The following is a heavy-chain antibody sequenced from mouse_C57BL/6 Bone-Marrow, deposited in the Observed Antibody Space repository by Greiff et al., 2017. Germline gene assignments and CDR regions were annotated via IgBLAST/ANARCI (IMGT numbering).Heavy chain of an antibody. CDR3: ASSPALGSAWFAY. CDR2: IHPNSGST. D-gene: IGHD2-14*01. V-gene: IGHV1-64*01. CDR1: GYTFTSYW. J-gene: IGHJ3*01. Sequence: QVQLQQPGAELVKPGASVKLSCKASGYTFTSYWMHWVKQRPGQGLEWIGMIHPNSGSTNYNEKFKSKATLTVDKSSSTAYMQLSSLTSEDSAVYYCASSPALGSAWFAYWGQGTLVTVSA.